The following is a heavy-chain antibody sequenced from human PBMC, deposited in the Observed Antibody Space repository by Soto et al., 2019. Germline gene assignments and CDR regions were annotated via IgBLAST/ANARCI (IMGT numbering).Heavy chain of an antibody. J-gene: IGHJ6*02. CDR3: ARVAYYYDSSGPRPGLYYYGMDV. CDR1: GXTFTSYA. CDR2: INAGNGNT. Sequence: ASVKVSCKASGXTFTSYAMHWVRQAPGQRLEWMGWINAGNGNTKYSQKFQGRVTITRDTSASTAYMELSSLRSEDTAVYYCARVAYYYDSSGPRPGLYYYGMDVWGQGTTVTVSS. D-gene: IGHD3-22*01. V-gene: IGHV1-3*01.